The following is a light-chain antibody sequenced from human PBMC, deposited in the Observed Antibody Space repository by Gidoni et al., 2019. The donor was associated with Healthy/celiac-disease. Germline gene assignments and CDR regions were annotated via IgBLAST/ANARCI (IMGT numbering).Light chain of an antibody. Sequence: DIVMTQSPDSLAVSLGERATINCQSSQSVLYSSNYKEYLAWYQQKPGQPPKLLIYWASTRESGVPDRFSGSGSGTDFTLTISSLQAEDVAVYYCQQYYSTPCSFGQGTKLEI. CDR2: WAS. CDR3: QQYYSTPCS. J-gene: IGKJ2*04. CDR1: QSVLYSSNYKEY. V-gene: IGKV4-1*01.